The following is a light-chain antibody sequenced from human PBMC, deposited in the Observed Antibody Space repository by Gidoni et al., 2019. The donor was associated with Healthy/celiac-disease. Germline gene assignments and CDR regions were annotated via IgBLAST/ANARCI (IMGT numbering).Light chain of an antibody. CDR3: AAWDDSLSGSYV. V-gene: IGLV1-47*02. CDR2: SNN. Sequence: QSVLTQPPSASGTPGQRVTISCSGSSSNIGSNYVYWYQQLPGTAPKLLIYSNNQRLSGVPDRFSGSKSGTSASLAISGLRSEDEADYYCAAWDDSLSGSYVFGTGTKVTVL. CDR1: SSNIGSNY. J-gene: IGLJ1*01.